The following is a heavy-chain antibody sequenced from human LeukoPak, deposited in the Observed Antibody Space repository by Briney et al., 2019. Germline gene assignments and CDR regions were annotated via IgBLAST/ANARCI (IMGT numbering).Heavy chain of an antibody. J-gene: IGHJ5*02. D-gene: IGHD2-15*01. CDR1: GDSIRSYY. CDR3: ARGGAYCSGGSCYSGRWFDP. Sequence: SETLSLTCTVFGDSIRSYYWSWIRQPPGKGLEWIGYINHSGSTNSNPALKSRVTISVDTSKNQFSLKLSSVTAADTAVYYCARGGAYCSGGSCYSGRWFDPWGQGTLVTVSP. CDR2: INHSGST. V-gene: IGHV4-59*12.